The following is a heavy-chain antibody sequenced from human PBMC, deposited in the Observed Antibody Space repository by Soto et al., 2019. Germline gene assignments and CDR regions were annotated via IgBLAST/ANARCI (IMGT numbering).Heavy chain of an antibody. Sequence: SETLSLTCAVSGGSISSGGYSWSWIRQPPGKGLEWIGYIYHSGSTNYNPSLKSRVTISVDTSKNQFSLKLTSVTAADTAVYYCARGEWFEESWGQGTLVTVSS. CDR3: ARGEWFEES. D-gene: IGHD3-3*01. CDR2: IYHSGST. V-gene: IGHV4-61*08. J-gene: IGHJ5*02. CDR1: GGSISSGGYS.